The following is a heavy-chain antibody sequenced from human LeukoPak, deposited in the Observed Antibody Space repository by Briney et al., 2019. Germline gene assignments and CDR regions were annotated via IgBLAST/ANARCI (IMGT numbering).Heavy chain of an antibody. J-gene: IGHJ4*02. CDR1: GYTFTSNA. CDR2: INTNTGNP. D-gene: IGHD5-12*01. V-gene: IGHV7-4-1*02. Sequence: GASVKVSCKASGYTFTSNAMNWVRQAPGQGLEWMGWINTNTGNPTYAQGFTGRFVLSWDTSVSTAYLQISSLKAEDTAVYYCARAYSGYPRSQPFNFWGQGTLVTVSS. CDR3: ARAYSGYPRSQPFNF.